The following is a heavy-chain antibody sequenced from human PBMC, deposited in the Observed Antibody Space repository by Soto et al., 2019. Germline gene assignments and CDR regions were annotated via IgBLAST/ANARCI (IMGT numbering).Heavy chain of an antibody. D-gene: IGHD3-3*01. CDR1: GGSFSGYY. J-gene: IGHJ5*02. Sequence: SETLSLTCAVYGGSFSGYYWSWIRQPPGKGLEWIGEINHSGSTNYNPSLKSRVTISVDRSKNQFSLKLSSVTAADTAVYYCARVGGLRFLEWLPTPNWFDPWGQGTLVTVSS. CDR3: ARVGGLRFLEWLPTPNWFDP. CDR2: INHSGST. V-gene: IGHV4-34*01.